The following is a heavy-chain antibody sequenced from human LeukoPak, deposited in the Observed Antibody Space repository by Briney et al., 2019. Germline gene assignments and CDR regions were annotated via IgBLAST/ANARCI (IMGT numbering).Heavy chain of an antibody. CDR2: ISSNGGST. CDR3: VKRLNNYFDY. CDR1: GFTFSSYA. D-gene: IGHD4/OR15-4a*01. V-gene: IGHV3-64D*06. J-gene: IGHJ4*02. Sequence: PGGSLRLSCSASGFTFSSYAMHWVRQAPGKGLEFVSGISSNGGSTYYTDPVKGRLTISRDNPKNTVYLQMSSLRPEDTAVYFCVKRLNNYFDYWGQGTLVTVSS.